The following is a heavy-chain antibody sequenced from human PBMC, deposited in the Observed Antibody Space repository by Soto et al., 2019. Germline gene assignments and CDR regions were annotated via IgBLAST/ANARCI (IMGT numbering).Heavy chain of an antibody. J-gene: IGHJ6*02. D-gene: IGHD2-2*01. CDR3: ARGPREDIVVVPAEYGMDV. Sequence: PSETLSLTCAVYGGSFSGYYWSWIRQPPGKGLEWIGEINHSGSTNYNPSLKSRVTISVDTSKNQFSLKLSSVTAADTAVYYCARGPREDIVVVPAEYGMDVWGQGTTVTVSS. V-gene: IGHV4-34*01. CDR2: INHSGST. CDR1: GGSFSGYY.